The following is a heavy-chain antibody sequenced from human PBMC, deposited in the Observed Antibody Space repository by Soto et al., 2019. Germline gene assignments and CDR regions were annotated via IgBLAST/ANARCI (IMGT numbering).Heavy chain of an antibody. CDR1: GFTFSSYD. D-gene: IGHD2-2*01. J-gene: IGHJ3*02. V-gene: IGHV3-13*01. Sequence: GGSLRLSCAASGFTFSSYDMQWVRQATGKGLEWVSAIGTAGDTYYPASVKGRFTISRENAKNSLYLQMNSLRAGDTAVYYCARQLGYCSSTSCLGAFDIWGQGTMVTVSS. CDR2: IGTAGDT. CDR3: ARQLGYCSSTSCLGAFDI.